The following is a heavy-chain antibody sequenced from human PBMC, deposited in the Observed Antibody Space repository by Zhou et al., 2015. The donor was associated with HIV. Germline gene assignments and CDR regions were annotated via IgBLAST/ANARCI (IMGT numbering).Heavy chain of an antibody. CDR1: GFTFSSYA. D-gene: IGHD2-2*03. V-gene: IGHV3-30-3*01. CDR2: ISYDGSNK. Sequence: QVQLVESGGGVVQPGRSLRLSCAASGFTFSSYAMHWVRQAPGKGLEWVAVISYDGSNKYYADSVKGRFTISRDNSKNTLYLQMNSLRAEDTAVYYCASSPGYCSSTSCYVAFDILGPRDNGHRLF. CDR3: ASSPGYCSSTSCYVAFDI. J-gene: IGHJ3*02.